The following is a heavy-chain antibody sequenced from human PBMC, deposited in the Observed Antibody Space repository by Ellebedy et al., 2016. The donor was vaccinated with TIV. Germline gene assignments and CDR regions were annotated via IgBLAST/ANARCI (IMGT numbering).Heavy chain of an antibody. CDR1: GFTFSRDG. CDR2: IWHDGSKK. J-gene: IGHJ5*02. CDR3: ARDWSGYFDP. V-gene: IGHV3-33*01. D-gene: IGHD3-3*01. Sequence: PGGSLRLSCAASGFTFSRDGMHWVRQAPGKGLEWVAVIWHDGSKKYYADSVKGRFTISRDNSKNTLYLQMNSLRAEDTAVYYCARDWSGYFDPWGQGTLVTVSS.